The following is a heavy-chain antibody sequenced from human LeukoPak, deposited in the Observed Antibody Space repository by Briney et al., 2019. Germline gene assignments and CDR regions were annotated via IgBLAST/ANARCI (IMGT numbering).Heavy chain of an antibody. CDR1: GDSISSYY. D-gene: IGHD3-3*01. Sequence: PSETLSLTCTDSGDSISSYYWSWIRQPPGKGLEWIAYTDYSGSTNYNPSLKSRVTISVDTSKNQFSLKLSSVTAADTAVYYCARVRPYYDFWSGHPAFDYWGQGTLVTVSS. J-gene: IGHJ4*02. CDR3: ARVRPYYDFWSGHPAFDY. V-gene: IGHV4-59*01. CDR2: TDYSGST.